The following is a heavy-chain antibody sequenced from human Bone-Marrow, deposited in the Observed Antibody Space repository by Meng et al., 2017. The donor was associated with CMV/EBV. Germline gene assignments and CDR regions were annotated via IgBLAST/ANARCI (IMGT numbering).Heavy chain of an antibody. CDR1: GYTFTSYG. CDR2: ISAYNGNT. CDR3: ARDHAPYYDFWSGYYKWDFVWFDP. Sequence: QVQLVQAGAEVKKPGASVKCSCKASGYTFTSYGISWVRQAPGQGLEWMGWISAYNGNTNYAQKLQGRVTMTTDTSTSTAYMELRSLRSDDTAVYYCARDHAPYYDFWSGYYKWDFVWFDPWGQGTLVTVSS. D-gene: IGHD3-3*01. V-gene: IGHV1-18*01. J-gene: IGHJ5*02.